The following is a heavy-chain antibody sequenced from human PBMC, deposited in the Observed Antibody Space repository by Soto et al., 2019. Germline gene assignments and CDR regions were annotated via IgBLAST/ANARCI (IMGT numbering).Heavy chain of an antibody. CDR2: IYYSGTT. D-gene: IGHD3-22*01. CDR3: ARHYYDSSAYHFVGLDF. CDR1: GGSISSGNYY. Sequence: SETLSLTCTVSGGSISSGNYYWSWIRQPPGKGLEWIGYIYYSGTTYSNPSLNGRVTISVDTSKNQFSLKLSSVTAADTALYYCARHYYDSSAYHFVGLDFWRQGTLVTVSS. V-gene: IGHV4-30-4*01. J-gene: IGHJ4*02.